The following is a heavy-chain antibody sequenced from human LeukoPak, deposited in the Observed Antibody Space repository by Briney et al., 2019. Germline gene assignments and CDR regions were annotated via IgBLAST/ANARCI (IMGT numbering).Heavy chain of an antibody. CDR1: GGTLSSYA. J-gene: IGHJ4*02. D-gene: IGHD6-19*01. V-gene: IGHV1-69*01. Sequence: SVKVSCKASGGTLSSYAISWVRQAPGQGLEWMGGIIPIFGTANYAQKFQGRVTITADESTSTAYMELSSLRSEDTAVYYCARDLDRVAALDYWGQGTLVTVSS. CDR2: IIPIFGTA. CDR3: ARDLDRVAALDY.